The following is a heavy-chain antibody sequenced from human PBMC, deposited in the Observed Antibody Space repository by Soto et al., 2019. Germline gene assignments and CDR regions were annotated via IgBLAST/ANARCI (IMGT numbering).Heavy chain of an antibody. V-gene: IGHV3-48*03. J-gene: IGHJ6*02. CDR2: ISASGTSM. Sequence: EVQLVESGGGLGQPGGSLRLSCAASGFPFSRYEMNWVRQAPGKGLEWISSISASGTSMYYADSVKGRFAVSRDNAKNSLYLQINSLRAEDTAVYYCARDQEVHDSRGHKIRAMDVWGQGTTVTVSS. CDR1: GFPFSRYE. CDR3: ARDQEVHDSRGHKIRAMDV. D-gene: IGHD6-19*01.